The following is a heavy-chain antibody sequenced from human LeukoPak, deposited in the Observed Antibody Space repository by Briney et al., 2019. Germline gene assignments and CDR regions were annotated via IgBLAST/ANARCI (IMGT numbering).Heavy chain of an antibody. Sequence: GRSLRLSCAASGFTFSNYGMHWVRQAPGEGLEWVTFISYDESSKYYADSVKGRFTISRDNSKNTLYLQMNSLRAEDTAVYYCAKIACSSTSCYRNYYYNMDVWGQGTTVTVSS. D-gene: IGHD2-2*02. CDR2: ISYDESSK. CDR3: AKIACSSTSCYRNYYYNMDV. V-gene: IGHV3-30*18. J-gene: IGHJ6*02. CDR1: GFTFSNYG.